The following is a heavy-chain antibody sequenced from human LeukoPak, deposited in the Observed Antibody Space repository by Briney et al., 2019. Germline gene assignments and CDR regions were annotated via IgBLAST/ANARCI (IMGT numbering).Heavy chain of an antibody. V-gene: IGHV3-7*01. Sequence: GGSLRLSCAASGFTFSRHWMHWVRQAPGKGLEWVANIKEDGSEKYYVDSVKGRFTISRDNAKNSLYLQMNSLRAEDTAVYHCARDWGGMDVWGQGTTVTVSS. J-gene: IGHJ6*02. D-gene: IGHD3-16*01. CDR1: GFTFSRHW. CDR3: ARDWGGMDV. CDR2: IKEDGSEK.